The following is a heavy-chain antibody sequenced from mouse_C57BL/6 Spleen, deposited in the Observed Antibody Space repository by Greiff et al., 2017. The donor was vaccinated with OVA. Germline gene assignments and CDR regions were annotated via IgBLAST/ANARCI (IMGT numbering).Heavy chain of an antibody. CDR1: GFNIKDDY. Sequence: VQLKQSGAELVRPGASVKLSCTASGFNIKDDYMHWVKQRPEQGLEWIGWIDPENGDTEYASKFQGKATITADTSSNTAYLQLSSLTSEDTAVYYCTKRATPGWFAYWGQGTLVTVSA. J-gene: IGHJ3*01. V-gene: IGHV14-4*01. D-gene: IGHD3-1*01. CDR2: IDPENGDT. CDR3: TKRATPGWFAY.